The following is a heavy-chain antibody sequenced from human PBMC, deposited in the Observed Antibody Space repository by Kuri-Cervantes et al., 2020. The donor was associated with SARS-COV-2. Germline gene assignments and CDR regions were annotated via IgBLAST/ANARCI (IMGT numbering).Heavy chain of an antibody. CDR2: IYYSGST. Sequence: PETLSLTCTVSGGSISSSSYYWGWIRQPPGRGLEWIGSIYYSGSTYYNPSLKSRVTISVDTSKNQFSLKLSSVTAADTAVYYCASFSTRGDPWGQGTLVTVSS. V-gene: IGHV4-39*01. CDR3: ASFSTRGDP. J-gene: IGHJ5*02. D-gene: IGHD2/OR15-2a*01. CDR1: GGSISSSSYY.